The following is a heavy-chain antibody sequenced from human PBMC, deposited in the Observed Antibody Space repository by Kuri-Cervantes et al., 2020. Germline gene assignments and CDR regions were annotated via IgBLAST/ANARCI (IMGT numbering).Heavy chain of an antibody. V-gene: IGHV4-39*01. J-gene: IGHJ4*02. Sequence: SFISYWIGWIRQPPGKGLEWIGSMYYSGSTYYKSSLKSRVTISVDTSKNQFSLRLSSVTAADTAVYYCARHAAAGPLYYFDYWGQGTLVTVSS. D-gene: IGHD6-13*01. CDR2: MYYSGST. CDR1: SFISYW. CDR3: ARHAAAGPLYYFDY.